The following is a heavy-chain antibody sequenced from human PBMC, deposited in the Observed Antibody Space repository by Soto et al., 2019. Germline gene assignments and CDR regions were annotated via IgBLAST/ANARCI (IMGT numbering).Heavy chain of an antibody. D-gene: IGHD6-13*01. CDR2: IASDGKDK. CDR3: AKDGAIAAADYFFDY. Sequence: GGSLRLSCAASGFTFSNYAIHWVRQAPGKGLEWVAVIASDGKDKRYADSVKGRFTISRDNFKNTVYLQMNSLRGEDTAVYYCAKDGAIAAADYFFDYWGQGSLVTVSS. J-gene: IGHJ4*02. V-gene: IGHV3-30*18. CDR1: GFTFSNYA.